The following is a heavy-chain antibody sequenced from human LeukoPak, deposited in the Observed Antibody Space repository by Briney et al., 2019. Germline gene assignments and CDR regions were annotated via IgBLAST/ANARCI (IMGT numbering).Heavy chain of an antibody. CDR2: ISTSGST. CDR1: GGSISSYY. J-gene: IGHJ3*02. D-gene: IGHD6-25*01. V-gene: IGHV4-4*07. Sequence: SETLSLTCTVSGGSISSYYWSWIRQPAGKGLEWIGRISTSGSTNYNPSLKSRVTMSVDTSKNQFSLKLSSVTAADTAVYYCASARLGSGLEGAFDIWGQGTMVTVSS. CDR3: ASARLGSGLEGAFDI.